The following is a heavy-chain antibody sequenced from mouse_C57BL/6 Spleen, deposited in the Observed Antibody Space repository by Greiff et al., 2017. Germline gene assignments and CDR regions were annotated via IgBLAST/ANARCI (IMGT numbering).Heavy chain of an antibody. CDR2: ISYSGST. J-gene: IGHJ2*01. V-gene: IGHV3-1*01. D-gene: IGHD1-1*01. CDR3: ARCYYGYFDY. CDR1: GYSITSGYD. Sequence: EVQLQQSGPGMVKPSQSLSLTCTVTGYSITSGYDWHWIRHFPGNKLEWMGYISYSGSTNYNPSLKSRISITHDTSKNHFFLKLNSVTTEDTATYYCARCYYGYFDYWGQGTTLTVSS.